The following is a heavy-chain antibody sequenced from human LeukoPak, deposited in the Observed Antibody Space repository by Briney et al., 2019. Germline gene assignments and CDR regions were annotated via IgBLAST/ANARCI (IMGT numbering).Heavy chain of an antibody. J-gene: IGHJ5*02. V-gene: IGHV4-38-2*01. CDR3: ARSGIVTPPLNWFDP. D-gene: IGHD1-26*01. CDR2: IYHSGST. Sequence: PSETLSLTCAVYGGSFSGYYWGWIRQPPGKGLEWIGSIYHSGSTYYNPSLKSRVTISVDTSKNQFSLKLSSVTAADTAVYYCARSGIVTPPLNWFDPWGQGTLVTVSS. CDR1: GGSFSGYY.